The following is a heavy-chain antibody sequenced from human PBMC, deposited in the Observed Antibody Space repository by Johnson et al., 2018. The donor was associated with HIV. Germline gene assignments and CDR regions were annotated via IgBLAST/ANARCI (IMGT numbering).Heavy chain of an antibody. D-gene: IGHD6-13*01. CDR3: ARGPAAAVHDAFDI. Sequence: EVQLVESGGGLIQPGGSLRLSCAASGFTVSSNYMSWVRQAPGKGLEWVSVIYSGGSTYYADSVKGRFTISRDNSKNTLYLQMNSLRAEDTAVYYCARGPAAAVHDAFDIWGQGTMVTVSS. V-gene: IGHV3-53*01. CDR2: IYSGGST. J-gene: IGHJ3*02. CDR1: GFTVSSNY.